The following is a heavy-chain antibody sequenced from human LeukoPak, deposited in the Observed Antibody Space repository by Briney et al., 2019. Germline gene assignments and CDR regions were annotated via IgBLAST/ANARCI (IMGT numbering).Heavy chain of an antibody. CDR3: ARRIPVAGLFDY. CDR2: ISYSGST. J-gene: IGHJ4*02. CDR1: LGSVSSGSYY. V-gene: IGHV4-31*03. Sequence: SETLSLTCTVSLGSVSSGSYYWSWIRQLPGKGLEWIGYISYSGSTYYNPSLESRVSISGDTSKNQFSLKLSSVIAADTAVYYCARRIPVAGLFDYWGQGTLVTVSS. D-gene: IGHD6-19*01.